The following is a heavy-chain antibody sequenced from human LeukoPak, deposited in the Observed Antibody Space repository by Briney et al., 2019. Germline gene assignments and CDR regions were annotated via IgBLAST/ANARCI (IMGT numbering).Heavy chain of an antibody. V-gene: IGHV4-4*07. CDR3: ARDECPLWSISCHRGFDP. CDR2: IYKSGSS. J-gene: IGHJ5*02. CDR1: GFTFSNAW. D-gene: IGHD2-2*02. Sequence: PGGSLRLSCAASGFTFSNAWMSWVRQAPGKGLEWIGRIYKSGSSNYNPSLKSRVSMSVDSSKNHFSLNLTSVTAEDTAVYYCARDECPLWSISCHRGFDPWGQGLLVTVSS.